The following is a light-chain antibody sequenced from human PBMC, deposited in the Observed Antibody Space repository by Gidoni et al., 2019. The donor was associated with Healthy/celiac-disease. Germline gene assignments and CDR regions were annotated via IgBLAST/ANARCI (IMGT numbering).Light chain of an antibody. CDR2: SNN. CDR3: AAWDDSLNGWV. Sequence: SLLTHPPSASGTPGHRVTIPCSGSSPNLGSNTVNWYQQLPGTAPKLLIYSNNQRPSGVPDRFSGSKSGTSASLAISGLQSEDEADYYCAAWDDSLNGWVFGGGTKLTVL. CDR1: SPNLGSNT. J-gene: IGLJ3*02. V-gene: IGLV1-44*01.